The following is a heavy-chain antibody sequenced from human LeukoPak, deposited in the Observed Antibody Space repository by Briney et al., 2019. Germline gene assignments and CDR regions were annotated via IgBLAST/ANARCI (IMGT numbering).Heavy chain of an antibody. D-gene: IGHD3-10*01. Sequence: GGSLRLSCAASGFTFSNYVIHWVRQAPGKGLEWVAITSSDLNVKLYADSVKGRFTISRDNSRSTLYLQMNSLRPEDTAIYYCVREGYYGSGSPPSLYFDYWGQGTLVTVSS. CDR1: GFTFSNYV. CDR2: TSSDLNVK. CDR3: VREGYYGSGSPPSLYFDY. J-gene: IGHJ4*02. V-gene: IGHV3-30-3*01.